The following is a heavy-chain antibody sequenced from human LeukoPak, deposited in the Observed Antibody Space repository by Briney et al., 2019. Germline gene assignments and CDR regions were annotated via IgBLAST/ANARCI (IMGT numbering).Heavy chain of an antibody. CDR3: ARELPRKYYDFWSGYYSTERDYYYYGMDV. D-gene: IGHD3-3*01. Sequence: PGGSLRLSCAASGFTFSSYDMHWVRQATGKGLEWVSAIGTAGDTYYPGSVKGRFTISRENAKNSLYPQMNSLRAGDTAVYYCARELPRKYYDFWSGYYSTERDYYYYGMDVWGQGTTVTVSS. CDR2: IGTAGDT. J-gene: IGHJ6*02. CDR1: GFTFSSYD. V-gene: IGHV3-13*01.